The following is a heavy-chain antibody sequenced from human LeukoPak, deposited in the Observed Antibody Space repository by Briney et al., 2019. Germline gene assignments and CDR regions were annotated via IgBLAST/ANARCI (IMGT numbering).Heavy chain of an antibody. D-gene: IGHD6-13*01. CDR3: ATSSSSYRNDY. CDR1: GYSFNTYW. V-gene: IGHV5-51*01. Sequence: GESLKISCKGSGYSFNTYWIGWVRHMPGKGLEWMGIIYPGDSDTRYSPSFQGQVTISADKSISTAYLQWNSLKASGSAIYYCATSSSSYRNDYWGQGTLVTVSS. CDR2: IYPGDSDT. J-gene: IGHJ4*02.